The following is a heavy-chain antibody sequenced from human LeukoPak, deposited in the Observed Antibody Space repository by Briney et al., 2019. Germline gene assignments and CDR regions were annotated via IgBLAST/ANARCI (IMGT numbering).Heavy chain of an antibody. D-gene: IGHD3-10*01. J-gene: IGHJ4*02. V-gene: IGHV3-15*01. CDR1: GFTFSNAW. CDR3: TTGSHYYYGSGSYYPPLY. Sequence: PGGSLRLSCAASGFTFSNAWMSWVRQAPGKGLEWVGRIKSKTDGGTTDYAAPVKGRSTISRDDSKNTLYLQMNSLKTEDTAVYYCTTGSHYYYGSGSYYPPLYWGQGTLVTVSS. CDR2: IKSKTDGGTT.